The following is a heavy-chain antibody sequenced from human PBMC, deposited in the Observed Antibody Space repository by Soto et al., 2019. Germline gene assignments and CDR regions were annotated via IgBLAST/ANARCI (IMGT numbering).Heavy chain of an antibody. CDR2: IWWHGRDK. CDR1: GFTFGSYV. Sequence: QVKLVESGGGVVQPGRSLRLSCEASGFTFGSYVMHWVRQAPGKGLEWVAVIWWHGRDKFYVDSVKGRFTISRDNSKNTLYLQMNRLRAEDTAVYYCASDAGGERGRFTFDNWGRGTLVTVSS. D-gene: IGHD3-16*01. CDR3: ASDAGGERGRFTFDN. V-gene: IGHV3-33*01. J-gene: IGHJ4*02.